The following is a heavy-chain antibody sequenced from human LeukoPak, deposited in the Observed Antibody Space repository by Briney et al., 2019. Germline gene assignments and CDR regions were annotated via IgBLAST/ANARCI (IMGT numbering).Heavy chain of an antibody. D-gene: IGHD3-10*01. J-gene: IGHJ4*02. Sequence: PGGSLRLSCAASGFTFSTYGMDWVRQAPGKGLEWVAYIRYDGSNKYYADSVKGRFTISRDNSKNTLYLQMNSLRADDTAVYYCAKVADRGVDFDSWGQGTLVTVSS. CDR2: IRYDGSNK. CDR3: AKVADRGVDFDS. CDR1: GFTFSTYG. V-gene: IGHV3-30*02.